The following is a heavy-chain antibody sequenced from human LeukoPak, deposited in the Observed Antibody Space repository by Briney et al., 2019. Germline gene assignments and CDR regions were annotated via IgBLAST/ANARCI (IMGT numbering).Heavy chain of an antibody. D-gene: IGHD3-10*02. CDR1: GFTFSSYE. CDR3: AELGITMIGGV. CDR2: ISSSGSTI. V-gene: IGHV3-48*03. J-gene: IGHJ6*04. Sequence: GGSLRLSCAASGFTFSSYEMNWVRQAPGKGLEWASYISSSGSTIYYADSVKGRFTISRDNAKNSLYLQMNSLRAEDTAVYYCAELGITMIGGVWGKGTTVAISS.